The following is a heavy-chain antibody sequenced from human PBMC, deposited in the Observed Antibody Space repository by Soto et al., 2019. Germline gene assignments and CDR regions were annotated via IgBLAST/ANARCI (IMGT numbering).Heavy chain of an antibody. CDR2: ISPSGGST. V-gene: IGHV1-46*01. CDR1: GYTFSNYY. Sequence: ASVKVSCKASGYTFSNYYIHWVRQAPGQGVEWLGAISPSGGSTGYAQKLQGRVTMTTDTSTSTAYMELRSLRSDDTAVYYCARDEFGDPGVYWGQGTLVT. D-gene: IGHD4-17*01. J-gene: IGHJ4*02. CDR3: ARDEFGDPGVY.